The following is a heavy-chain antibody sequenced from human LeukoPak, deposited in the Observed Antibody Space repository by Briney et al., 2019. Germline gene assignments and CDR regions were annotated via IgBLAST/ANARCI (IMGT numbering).Heavy chain of an antibody. CDR3: ARDGVAAGIYFDY. D-gene: IGHD6-13*01. V-gene: IGHV3-7*03. Sequence: PGGSLRLSCAVSGFTFSSHWMSWVRQAPGKGLSWVANIKYDGTEKHYVDSVKGRFTFSRDNAKNSLYMQMNSLRAEDTAVYYCARDGVAAGIYFDYWGQGTLVTVSS. CDR2: IKYDGTEK. J-gene: IGHJ4*02. CDR1: GFTFSSHW.